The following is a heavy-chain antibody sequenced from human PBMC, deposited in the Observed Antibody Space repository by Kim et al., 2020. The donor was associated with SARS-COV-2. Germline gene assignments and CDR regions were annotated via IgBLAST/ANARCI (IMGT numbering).Heavy chain of an antibody. Sequence: GGSLRLSCAASGLTFSNYGMSWVRQAPGKGLEWVAVISNSGGSTFYADSVKGRFTIARDNFKNTLYLQMNNLSAEDTAVYYCAKLKSGTTGTHGFDLWGQGTLVAVSS. J-gene: IGHJ5*02. CDR3: AKLKSGTTGTHGFDL. D-gene: IGHD1-1*01. CDR2: ISNSGGST. V-gene: IGHV3-23*01. CDR1: GLTFSNYG.